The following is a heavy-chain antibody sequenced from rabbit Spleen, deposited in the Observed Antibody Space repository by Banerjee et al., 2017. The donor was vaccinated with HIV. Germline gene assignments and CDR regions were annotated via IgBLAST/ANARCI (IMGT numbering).Heavy chain of an antibody. CDR3: ARDTGSSFSSYGMDL. V-gene: IGHV1S40*01. J-gene: IGHJ6*01. Sequence: QSLGESGGDLVKPGASLTLTCTASGFSFSSSDYMRWVRQAPGKGLEWISCIAGSSSGFTYSATWAKGRFTCSKTSSTTVTLQMTSLTVADTATYFCARDTGSSFSSYGMDLWGPGTLVTVS. D-gene: IGHD8-1*01. CDR2: IAGSSSGFT. CDR1: GFSFSSSDY.